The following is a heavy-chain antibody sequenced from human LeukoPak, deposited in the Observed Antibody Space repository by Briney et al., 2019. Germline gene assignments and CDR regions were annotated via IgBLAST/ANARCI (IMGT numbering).Heavy chain of an antibody. Sequence: GRSLRLSCAASGFTFSSYAMHWVRQAPGKGLEWVAVISYDGSNKYYADSVKGRFTISRDNSKNTLYLQMSSLRAEDTAVYYCARDWSNYVLDYWGQGTLVTVSS. CDR1: GFTFSSYA. J-gene: IGHJ4*02. CDR3: ARDWSNYVLDY. D-gene: IGHD4-11*01. V-gene: IGHV3-30-3*01. CDR2: ISYDGSNK.